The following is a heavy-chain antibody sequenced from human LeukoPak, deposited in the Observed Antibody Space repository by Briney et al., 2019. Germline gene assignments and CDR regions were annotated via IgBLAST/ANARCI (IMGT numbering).Heavy chain of an antibody. Sequence: SETLSLTCTVSGAPLSSGSYYWSWIRQPAGKGLEWIGRIYPSGSTDYNPSLKSRVTISIDTSKNQFSLKQSSVTAADTAVYYCARYDVWGSYRAFDYWGQGTLVTVSS. CDR3: ARYDVWGSYRAFDY. D-gene: IGHD3-16*02. CDR2: IYPSGST. CDR1: GAPLSSGSYY. V-gene: IGHV4-61*02. J-gene: IGHJ4*02.